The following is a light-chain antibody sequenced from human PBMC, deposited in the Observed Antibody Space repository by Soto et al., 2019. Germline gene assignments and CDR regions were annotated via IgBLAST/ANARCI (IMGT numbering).Light chain of an antibody. Sequence: STESVSRGESASLSCRASQSVGSDLAWYQQKPGQAPRLVIYDIFTRATGVPTRISGSGSGTELTLAFGSLQPEDFAVCYCQQYNSWPLTFGGGTKVDIK. CDR1: QSVGSD. CDR3: QQYNSWPLT. CDR2: DIF. J-gene: IGKJ4*01. V-gene: IGKV3D-15*01.